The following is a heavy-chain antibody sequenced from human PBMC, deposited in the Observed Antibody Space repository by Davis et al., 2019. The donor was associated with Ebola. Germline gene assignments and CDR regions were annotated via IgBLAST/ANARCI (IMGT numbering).Heavy chain of an antibody. J-gene: IGHJ4*02. CDR3: ARGRGHYEYSGGDY. V-gene: IGHV1-46*01. D-gene: IGHD2-21*01. Sequence: ASVKVSCKASGYTFTTYYIHWVRQAPGQGLEWMGIINPSGGSTTYAQKFQGRVTMTRDTSTRTVYMELSSLRSEDTAVYYCARGRGHYEYSGGDYWGQGTLVIVSS. CDR2: INPSGGST. CDR1: GYTFTTYY.